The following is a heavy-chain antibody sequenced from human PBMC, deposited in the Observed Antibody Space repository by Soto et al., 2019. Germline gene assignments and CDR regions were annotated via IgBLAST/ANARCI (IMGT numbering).Heavy chain of an antibody. V-gene: IGHV3-7*01. J-gene: IGHJ4*02. Sequence: PGGSLRLSCAASGFVFRSYWMSWVRQAPGKGLEWVANTNQDGSEKYYVDSVRGRFIISRDNAENSLYLQMNSLRAEDTALYYCARDGVAAGLYLDNWGQGTLVTVSS. CDR3: ARDGVAAGLYLDN. CDR1: GFVFRSYW. D-gene: IGHD6-19*01. CDR2: TNQDGSEK.